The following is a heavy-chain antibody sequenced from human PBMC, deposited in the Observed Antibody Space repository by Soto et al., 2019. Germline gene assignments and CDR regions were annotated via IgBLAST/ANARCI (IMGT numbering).Heavy chain of an antibody. CDR1: GFTFSSYG. V-gene: IGHV3-30*03. D-gene: IGHD2-2*01. CDR3: AHGDIVVVPAAMELDY. Sequence: GGSLRLSCAASGFTFSSYGMHWVRQAPGKGLEWVAVISYDGSNKYYADSVKGRFTISRDNSKNTLYLQMNSLRAEDTAVYYCAHGDIVVVPAAMELDYWGQGTLVTVSS. CDR2: ISYDGSNK. J-gene: IGHJ4*02.